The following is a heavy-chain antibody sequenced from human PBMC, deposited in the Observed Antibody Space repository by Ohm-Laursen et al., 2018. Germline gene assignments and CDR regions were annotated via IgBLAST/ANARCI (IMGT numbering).Heavy chain of an antibody. CDR1: GFTFGSYG. J-gene: IGHJ4*02. V-gene: IGHV3-30*03. CDR2: ISYDGSNK. D-gene: IGHD6-13*01. CDR3: ARDATAGGTLG. Sequence: SLRLSCAASGFTFGSYGIHWVRQAPGKGLEWVAVISYDGSNKYYADSVKGRFTISRDNAKSSLYLQMHSLRGDDTAVYYCARDATAGGTLGWGQGTLVTVSS.